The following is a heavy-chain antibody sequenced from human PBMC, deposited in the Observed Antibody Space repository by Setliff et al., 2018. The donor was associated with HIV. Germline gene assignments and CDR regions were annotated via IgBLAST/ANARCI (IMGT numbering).Heavy chain of an antibody. D-gene: IGHD4-17*01. J-gene: IGHJ4*02. CDR3: ARQLTTLDYFDY. Sequence: SETLSLTCTVSGDSINTHYWGWIRQPPGKGLEWIGSLSHVGGTYYNPSLKSRVTISIDTSMNQFSLRLTSVTAADTAVYYCARQLTTLDYFDYWGQGTLVTVSS. CDR2: LSHVGGT. CDR1: GDSINTHY. V-gene: IGHV4-38-2*02.